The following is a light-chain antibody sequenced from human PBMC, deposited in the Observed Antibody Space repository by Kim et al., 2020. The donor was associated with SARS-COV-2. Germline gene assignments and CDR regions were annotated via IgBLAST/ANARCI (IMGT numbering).Light chain of an antibody. J-gene: IGLJ2*01. Sequence: SYELTQPPSVSVAPGKTARITCGGNKIGSKSEHWYQQKPGQAPVLVIYYDNDRPSGIPERFSGSNSGNTATLTISRVEAGDEADYYCQVWDSSSDRVFGGGTQLTVL. CDR1: KIGSKS. V-gene: IGLV3-21*04. CDR3: QVWDSSSDRV. CDR2: YDN.